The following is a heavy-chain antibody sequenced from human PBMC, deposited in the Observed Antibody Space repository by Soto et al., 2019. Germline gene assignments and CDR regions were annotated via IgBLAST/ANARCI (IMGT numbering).Heavy chain of an antibody. V-gene: IGHV3-23*01. CDR1: GFTFVSYA. Sequence: PVPSLTLSFAASGFTFVSYAISWVRQTPGRGLDGVSAITGSGGSTYYADSVKGRFTISRDNYKNTLYLQMNSMRAEDRAVYYCARAETYYYESSGFYSDWFHPWGQGTLVTVSS. CDR2: ITGSGGST. D-gene: IGHD3-22*01. J-gene: IGHJ5*02. CDR3: ARAETYYYESSGFYSDWFHP.